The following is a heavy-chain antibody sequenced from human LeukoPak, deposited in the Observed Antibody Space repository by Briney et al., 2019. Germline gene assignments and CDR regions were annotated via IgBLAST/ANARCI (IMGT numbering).Heavy chain of an antibody. D-gene: IGHD2-15*01. CDR1: GYTFTSYG. Sequence: ASVKVSCKASGYTFTSYGISWVRQAPGQGLEWMGWISAYNGNTNYAQKLQGRVTMTTDTSTSTAYMDLRSLRSDDTAVYYCASGYCSGGSCSFSYYMDVWGEGTTVTVSS. V-gene: IGHV1-18*01. CDR2: ISAYNGNT. J-gene: IGHJ6*03. CDR3: ASGYCSGGSCSFSYYMDV.